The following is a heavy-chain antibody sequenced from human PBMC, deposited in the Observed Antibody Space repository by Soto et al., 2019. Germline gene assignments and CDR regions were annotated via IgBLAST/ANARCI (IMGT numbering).Heavy chain of an antibody. D-gene: IGHD3-3*01. V-gene: IGHV1-8*01. CDR3: ASLAARTIFGVVTIRGFDY. CDR2: MNPNSGNT. J-gene: IGHJ4*02. CDR1: GYTFTSYD. Sequence: ASVKVSCKASGYTFTSYDINWVRQATGQGLEWMGWMNPNSGNTGYAQKFQGRVTMTRNTSISTAYMELSSLRSEDTAVYYCASLAARTIFGVVTIRGFDYWGQGTLVTVSS.